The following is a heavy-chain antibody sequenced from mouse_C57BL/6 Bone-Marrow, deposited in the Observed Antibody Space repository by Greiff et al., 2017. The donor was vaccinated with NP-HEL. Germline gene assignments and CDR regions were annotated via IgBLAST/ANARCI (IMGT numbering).Heavy chain of an antibody. CDR2: IYPGSGST. J-gene: IGHJ4*01. Sequence: VQLQQPGAELVKPGASVKMSCKASGYTFTSYWITWVKQRPGQGLEWIGDIYPGSGSTNYNEKFKSKATLTVDTSSSTAYMQLSSLTSEDSAVYYCARVSYYYGSSPCYAMDYWGQGTSVTVSS. CDR1: GYTFTSYW. V-gene: IGHV1-55*01. CDR3: ARVSYYYGSSPCYAMDY. D-gene: IGHD1-1*01.